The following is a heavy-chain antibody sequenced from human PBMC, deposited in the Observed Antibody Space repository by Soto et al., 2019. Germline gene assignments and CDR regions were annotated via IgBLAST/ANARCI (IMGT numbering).Heavy chain of an antibody. CDR3: ARGASDYGDRVDY. CDR2: LHSGGGT. J-gene: IGHJ4*02. Sequence: EVQLVETGGGLIQPGGSLRLACTASGFSVSDNYMSWVRQAPAKGLEWVSILHSGGGTYYADSVRSRFTVSRVNSQNTLYLQMNSLRAEDTAVYYCARGASDYGDRVDYWGQGTLVTVSS. D-gene: IGHD4-17*01. V-gene: IGHV3-53*02. CDR1: GFSVSDNY.